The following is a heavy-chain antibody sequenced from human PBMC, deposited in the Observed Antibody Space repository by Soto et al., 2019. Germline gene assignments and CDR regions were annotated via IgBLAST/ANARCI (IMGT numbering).Heavy chain of an antibody. D-gene: IGHD3-22*01. Sequence: EVQLVESGGGLVKPGGSLRLSCAASGFTFNNAWMNWVRQAPGKGLEWVGRIRSNADGGTADYAAPVKGRFTISRDDSKNTLYLQMNSLKPEDTAVYYCTTERYFDSSGRVNVLNFDYWGQGTLVAVSS. CDR2: IRSNADGGTA. V-gene: IGHV3-15*07. CDR1: GFTFNNAW. CDR3: TTERYFDSSGRVNVLNFDY. J-gene: IGHJ4*02.